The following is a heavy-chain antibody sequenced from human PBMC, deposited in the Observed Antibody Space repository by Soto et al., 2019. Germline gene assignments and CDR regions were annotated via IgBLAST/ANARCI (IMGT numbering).Heavy chain of an antibody. CDR1: GSTSVGYT. V-gene: IGHV3-48*01. D-gene: IGHD3-3*01. CDR3: ARVNYDFWSGYRYNWFDP. CDR2: ISVSRSTI. J-gene: IGHJ5*02. Sequence: EVQLVESGGGLLRLGGSLRLSFAALGSTSVGYTWTGFAQAPGRGREGVPYISVSRSTIYYADSVKGRFTISRDNAKNSLYLQMNSLRAEDTAVYYCARVNYDFWSGYRYNWFDPWGQGTLVTVSS.